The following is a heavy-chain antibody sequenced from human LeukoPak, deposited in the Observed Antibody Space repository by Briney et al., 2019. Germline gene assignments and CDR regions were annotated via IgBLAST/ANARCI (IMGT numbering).Heavy chain of an antibody. D-gene: IGHD2-2*02. CDR2: MNPNSGNT. Sequence: ASVKVSCKASGYTFTSYDINWVRQATGQGLEWMGWMNPNSGNTGYAQKFQGRVTMTRNTSISTAYMELSSLRSEDTAVYYCARDTALNDAFDIWGQGTMVTVSS. J-gene: IGHJ3*02. CDR1: GYTFTSYD. V-gene: IGHV1-8*01. CDR3: ARDTALNDAFDI.